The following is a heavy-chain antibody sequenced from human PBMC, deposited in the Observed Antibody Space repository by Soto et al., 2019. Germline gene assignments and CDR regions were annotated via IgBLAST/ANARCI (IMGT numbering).Heavy chain of an antibody. D-gene: IGHD5-12*01. J-gene: IGHJ4*02. Sequence: EVQLLESGGGLVQPGGSLRLSCAASGFTFSSYAMSWVRLAPGKGLEWVSAISGSGGSTYYADSVKGRFTISRDNSKNTLYLQMNSLRAEDTAVYYCANMGYSGYDSLATDWGQGTLVTVSS. V-gene: IGHV3-23*01. CDR3: ANMGYSGYDSLATD. CDR2: ISGSGGST. CDR1: GFTFSSYA.